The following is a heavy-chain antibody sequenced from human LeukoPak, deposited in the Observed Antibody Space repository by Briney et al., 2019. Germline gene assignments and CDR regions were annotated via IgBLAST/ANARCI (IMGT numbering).Heavy chain of an antibody. Sequence: NSSETLSLTCTVSGGSISSYYWSWIRQPPGKGLEWIGYIYYSGSTNYNPSLKSRVTISVDTSKNQFSLKLSSVTAADTAVYYCARNGLPYYFDYWGQGTLVTVSS. CDR2: IYYSGST. CDR1: GGSISSYY. J-gene: IGHJ4*02. D-gene: IGHD2-8*01. V-gene: IGHV4-59*08. CDR3: ARNGLPYYFDY.